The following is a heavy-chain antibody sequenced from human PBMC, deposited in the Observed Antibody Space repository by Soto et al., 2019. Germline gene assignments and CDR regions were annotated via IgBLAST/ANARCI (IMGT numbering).Heavy chain of an antibody. D-gene: IGHD1-26*01. CDR2: ISTFNGKT. V-gene: IGHV1-18*01. J-gene: IGHJ3*02. CDR3: ARLLTEGATFREDALDI. CDR1: RYTFTSHG. Sequence: QVELMQSGGEVKRPGASMKVSCTSSRYTFTSHGISWVRQAPGQGLEWMGWISTFNGKTDTAQKFQGRLTMTADTRTNTAYMELRSLRSDDTAVYYCARLLTEGATFREDALDIWGQGTKVTVSS.